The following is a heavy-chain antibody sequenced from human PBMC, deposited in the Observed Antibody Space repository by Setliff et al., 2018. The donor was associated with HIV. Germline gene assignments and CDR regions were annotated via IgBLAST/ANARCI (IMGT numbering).Heavy chain of an antibody. D-gene: IGHD3-10*01. CDR1: GYAINNNYY. V-gene: IGHV4-38-2*02. Sequence: PSETLSLTCAVSGYAINNNYYWGWIRQSPGKGLEWIGSVFYSGNTYYNPSLKTRVTISVNTYKNQFSLTLRSVTAADTAVYYCARDTLTMVRGVMFVPTESYLGMDVWGQGTTVTVSS. J-gene: IGHJ6*02. CDR2: VFYSGNT. CDR3: ARDTLTMVRGVMFVPTESYLGMDV.